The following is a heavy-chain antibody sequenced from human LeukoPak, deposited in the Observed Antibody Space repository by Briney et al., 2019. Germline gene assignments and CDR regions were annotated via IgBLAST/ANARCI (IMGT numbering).Heavy chain of an antibody. V-gene: IGHV3-15*01. D-gene: IGHD6-13*01. CDR1: GFTFSNAW. CDR3: TTEGIAAAGLLARYYYYGMDV. CDR2: IKSTTDGGTT. J-gene: IGHJ6*02. Sequence: GGSLRLSCAASGFTFSNAWMSWVRQAPGKGLEWVGRIKSTTDGGTTDYAAPVKGRFTISRDDSNNTLYLQMNSLKTEDTAVYYCTTEGIAAAGLLARYYYYGMDVWGQGTTVTVSS.